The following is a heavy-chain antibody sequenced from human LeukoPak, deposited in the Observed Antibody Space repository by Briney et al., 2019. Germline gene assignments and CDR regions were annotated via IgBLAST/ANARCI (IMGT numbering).Heavy chain of an antibody. D-gene: IGHD3-3*01. CDR1: GFTFSGSA. V-gene: IGHV3-73*01. CDR2: IRSKANSYAT. J-gene: IGHJ3*02. CDR3: VLRDAFDI. Sequence: GGSLRLSCAASGFTFSGSAMHWVRQASGKGLEWVGRIRSKANSYATVYAASVKGRFTISRDDSKNTAYLQMNSLKTEDTAVYYCVLRDAFDIWGQGTMVTVSS.